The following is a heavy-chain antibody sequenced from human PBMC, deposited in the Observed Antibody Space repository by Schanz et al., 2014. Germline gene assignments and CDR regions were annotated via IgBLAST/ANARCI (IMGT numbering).Heavy chain of an antibody. CDR3: ARRASCRRIGCPVDS. D-gene: IGHD2-15*01. CDR2: ISSGSSYA. V-gene: IGHV3-11*05. Sequence: QVQLVESGGGLVKPGGSLRLSCAASGFTFRDYYMSWIRQAPGKGLEWVSDISSGSSYANYADSVKGRFTISRDNAKNSLYVQMNSLKTEDTAMYYCARRASCRRIGCPVDSCGRGTVDTVSS. CDR1: GFTFRDYY. J-gene: IGHJ5*01.